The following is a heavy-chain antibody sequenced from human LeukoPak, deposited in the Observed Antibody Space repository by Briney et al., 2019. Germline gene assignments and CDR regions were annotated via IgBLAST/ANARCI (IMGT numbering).Heavy chain of an antibody. J-gene: IGHJ6*02. V-gene: IGHV3-30-3*01. D-gene: IGHD6-19*01. CDR2: ISYDGSNK. CDR3: ARDLGDYDSSGWPRGGFYYVMDV. Sequence: GRSLRLSCAASGFTFSSYAMHWVRQAPGEGLEWVAVISYDGSNKYYADSVKGRFTISRDNSKNTLYLQMNSLRAEDTAVYYCARDLGDYDSSGWPRGGFYYVMDVWGQGTTVTVSS. CDR1: GFTFSSYA.